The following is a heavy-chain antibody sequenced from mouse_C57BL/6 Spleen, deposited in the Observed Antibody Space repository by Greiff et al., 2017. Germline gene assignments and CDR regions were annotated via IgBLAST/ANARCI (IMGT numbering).Heavy chain of an antibody. V-gene: IGHV1-7*01. D-gene: IGHD1-1*01. CDR1: GYTFTSYW. CDR3: ARDTTVVGSAMDY. J-gene: IGHJ4*01. Sequence: VQLVESGAELAKPGASVKLSCKASGYTFTSYWMHWVQQRPGQGLEWIGYINPSSGYTKYNQKFKDKATLTADKSSSTAYMQLSSLTYEDSAVYYCARDTTVVGSAMDYWGQGTSVTVSS. CDR2: INPSSGYT.